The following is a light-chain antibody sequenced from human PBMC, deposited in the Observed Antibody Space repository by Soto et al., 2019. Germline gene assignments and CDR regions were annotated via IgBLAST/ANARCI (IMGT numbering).Light chain of an antibody. CDR2: DAS. J-gene: IGKJ1*01. V-gene: IGKV1-5*01. Sequence: DIQMTQSPSTLSASEGDRVTITCRASQSISSWLAWYQQKPGKAPKLLIYDASSLESGVPSRFSGSGSGTEFTLTISSLQPDDVATYYRNQYNSYFWPLGQGTKVAIK. CDR3: NQYNSYFWP. CDR1: QSISSW.